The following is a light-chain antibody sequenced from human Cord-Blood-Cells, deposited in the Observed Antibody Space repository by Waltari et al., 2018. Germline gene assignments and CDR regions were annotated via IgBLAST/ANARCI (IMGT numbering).Light chain of an antibody. CDR3: YSAADNNL. CDR2: KDS. Sequence: SYELTQPSSVSVSPGQTARIPCSGDVLAKKSARWFQQKPGQAPVLVIYKDSERPSGIPERFSGSSSGTTVTLTISGAQVEDETDYYCYSAADNNLFGGGTKLTVL. V-gene: IGLV3-27*01. CDR1: VLAKKS. J-gene: IGLJ2*01.